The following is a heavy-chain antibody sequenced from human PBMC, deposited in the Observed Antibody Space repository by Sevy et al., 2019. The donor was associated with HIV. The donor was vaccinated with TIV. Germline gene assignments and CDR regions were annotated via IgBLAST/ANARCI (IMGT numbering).Heavy chain of an antibody. Sequence: GGSLRLSCAASGFTFSSYAMSWVRQAPGKGLKWVSALDGSGGSTYSADSVKGRFTISRDNSKNTLYLQMNSLRAEATAIYFCARVVGALPGYYYGMDVWGQGTTVTVSS. CDR2: LDGSGGST. V-gene: IGHV3-23*01. CDR1: GFTFSSYA. CDR3: ARVVGALPGYYYGMDV. D-gene: IGHD1-26*01. J-gene: IGHJ6*02.